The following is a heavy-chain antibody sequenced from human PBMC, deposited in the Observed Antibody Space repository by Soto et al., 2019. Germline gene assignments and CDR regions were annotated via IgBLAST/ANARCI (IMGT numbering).Heavy chain of an antibody. Sequence: QVQLQESGPGLVKPSGTLSLTCAVSGGSISSSNWWSWVRQPPGKGLEWIGEIYHSGSTNYNPSLKSRVTISVDKSKNQFSLKLSSVTAADTAVYYCARAGQLERQAYYYYGMDVWGQGTTVTVSS. CDR3: ARAGQLERQAYYYYGMDV. CDR2: IYHSGST. D-gene: IGHD1-1*01. CDR1: GGSISSSNW. V-gene: IGHV4-4*02. J-gene: IGHJ6*02.